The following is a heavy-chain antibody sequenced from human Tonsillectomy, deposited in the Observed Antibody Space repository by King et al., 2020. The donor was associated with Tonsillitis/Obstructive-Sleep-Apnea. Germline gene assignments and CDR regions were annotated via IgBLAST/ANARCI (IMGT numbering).Heavy chain of an antibody. CDR2: IISDGSGT. V-gene: IGHV3-74*01. CDR1: GFTFSSYW. Sequence: VQLVESGGGLVQPGGSLRLSCAASGFTFSSYWMHWVRQAPGKGLVWVSGIISDGSGTSYADSVKGRFTIPRDNAKNTLYLQMNSRRAEDTAVYYCATSPYYYYMDVWGKGTTVTVSS. J-gene: IGHJ6*03. CDR3: ATSPYYYYMDV.